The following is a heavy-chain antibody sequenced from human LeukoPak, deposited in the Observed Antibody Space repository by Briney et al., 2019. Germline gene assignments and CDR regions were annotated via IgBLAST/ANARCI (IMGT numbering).Heavy chain of an antibody. CDR2: IYSGATT. CDR3: GCMGYSNTWSLFGGFDP. CDR1: RFTATNTY. D-gene: IGHD6-13*01. Sequence: GGSLRPSCGAARFTATNTYISCVRQAPGKGLEWVSVIYSGATTYYADSVKGRFTISRDNPKNTLYLQMTRLRAEDTVVSSCGCMGYSNTWSLFGGFDPWGQGTLVTVSS. V-gene: IGHV3-66*01. J-gene: IGHJ5*02.